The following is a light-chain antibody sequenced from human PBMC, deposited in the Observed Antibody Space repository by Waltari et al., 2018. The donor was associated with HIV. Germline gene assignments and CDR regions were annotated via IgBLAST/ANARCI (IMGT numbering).Light chain of an antibody. CDR2: EAS. CDR3: CSHAGSDTWV. Sequence: QSALTQPASVSGSPGQSITISCTGPSSDVGRYNLVSWYRQNPGTAPKVIIYEASKRPSGVSNRFSGSKSGNTASLTISGLQAEDEAYYYCCSHAGSDTWVFGGGTKLTVL. J-gene: IGLJ3*02. V-gene: IGLV2-23*01. CDR1: SSDVGRYNL.